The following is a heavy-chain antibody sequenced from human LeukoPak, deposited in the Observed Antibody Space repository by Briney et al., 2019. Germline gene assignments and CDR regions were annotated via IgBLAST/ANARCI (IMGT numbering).Heavy chain of an antibody. D-gene: IGHD3-10*01. CDR3: ARRKPPDGLLWFGELMGFDP. Sequence: SETLSLTCAVYGGSFSGYYWSWIRQPPGKGLEWIGEINHSGSTNYKPSLKSLVTISVDTSKNQFSLKLSSVTAADTAVYYCARRKPPDGLLWFGELMGFDPWGQGTLVTVSS. CDR2: INHSGST. V-gene: IGHV4-34*01. CDR1: GGSFSGYY. J-gene: IGHJ5*02.